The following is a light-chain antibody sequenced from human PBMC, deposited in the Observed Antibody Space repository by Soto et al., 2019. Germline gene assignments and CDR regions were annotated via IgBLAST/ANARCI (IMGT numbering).Light chain of an antibody. CDR2: AAS. Sequence: DIQMTQSPSSLSVSVGDRVTITCRASQGISNYLAWFQQKPGKVPELLIYAASTLQSGVPSRFSGSGSGKNFTLTISSLQPEDVATYYCQKYNSAPRTFGQGTNLEIK. CDR1: QGISNY. CDR3: QKYNSAPRT. J-gene: IGKJ2*01. V-gene: IGKV1-27*01.